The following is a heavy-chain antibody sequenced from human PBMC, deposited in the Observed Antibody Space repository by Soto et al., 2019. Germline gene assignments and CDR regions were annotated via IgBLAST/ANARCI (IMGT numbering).Heavy chain of an antibody. CDR3: ARQGVTTGDYYGMDV. J-gene: IGHJ6*02. Sequence: SETLSLTCTVSGGSISSSSYYWGWIRQPPGKGLEWIGSIYYSGSTYYNPSLKSRVTISVDTSKNQFSLKLSSVTAADTAVYYCARQGVTTGDYYGMDVWGQGTTVTV. CDR1: GGSISSSSYY. V-gene: IGHV4-39*01. D-gene: IGHD4-17*01. CDR2: IYYSGST.